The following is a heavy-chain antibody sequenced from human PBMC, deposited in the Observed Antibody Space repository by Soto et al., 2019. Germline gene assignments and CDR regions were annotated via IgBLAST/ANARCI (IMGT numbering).Heavy chain of an antibody. CDR2: IHSDGST. J-gene: IGHJ4*02. CDR1: GFTVSSNY. Sequence: EVQLVESGGGIVQPGGSLRLSCAVSGFTVSSNYMTWVRQAPGKGLEWVSVIHSDGSTYYAASVKGRCSISRDNSKNTVYLQINSLRVEDTGVYSCARRGGHYGPLDYWGQGTPVTVSS. D-gene: IGHD4-17*01. V-gene: IGHV3-66*04. CDR3: ARRGGHYGPLDY.